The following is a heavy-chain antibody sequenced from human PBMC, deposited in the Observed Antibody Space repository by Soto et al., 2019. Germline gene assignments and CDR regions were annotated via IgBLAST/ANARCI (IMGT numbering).Heavy chain of an antibody. V-gene: IGHV4-39*07. Sequence: SETLSLTCTVSGGSISSSSYYWGWIRQPPGKGLEWIGNISYSGSTNYNPSLKSRVTISVDTSKNQFSLKLTSVTAADTAVYYCAREMAAIRNWFDPWGQGSLVTVSS. CDR2: ISYSGST. CDR3: AREMAAIRNWFDP. J-gene: IGHJ5*02. D-gene: IGHD6-19*01. CDR1: GGSISSSSYY.